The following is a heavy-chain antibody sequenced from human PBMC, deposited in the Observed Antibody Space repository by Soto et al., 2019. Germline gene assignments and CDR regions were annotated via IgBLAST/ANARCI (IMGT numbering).Heavy chain of an antibody. CDR1: GGSISSGGYY. Sequence: SETLSLTCTVSGGSISSGGYYWSWIRQHPGKGLEWIGYIYYSGSTYYNPSLKSRVTISVDTSKNQFSLKLSSVTAADTAVYYCARGRRIFSSGWYTGDAFDIWGQGTMVTVSS. J-gene: IGHJ3*02. CDR3: ARGRRIFSSGWYTGDAFDI. CDR2: IYYSGST. D-gene: IGHD6-19*01. V-gene: IGHV4-31*03.